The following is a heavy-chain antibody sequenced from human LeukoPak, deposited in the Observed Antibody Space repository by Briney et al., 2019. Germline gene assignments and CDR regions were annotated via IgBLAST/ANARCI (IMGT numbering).Heavy chain of an antibody. CDR3: VRDRPHNWFDP. CDR2: VDNDGSDT. D-gene: IGHD6-6*01. J-gene: IGHJ5*02. V-gene: IGHV3-74*01. CDR1: GFTFTSHW. Sequence: GGSLRLSCAASGFTFTSHWMHWVRQAPGKGLVWVSRVDNDGSDTTYADSVRGRFTISRDNAKNTLYLQMDSLRAEDTAVYYCVRDRPHNWFDPWGQGTLVTVSS.